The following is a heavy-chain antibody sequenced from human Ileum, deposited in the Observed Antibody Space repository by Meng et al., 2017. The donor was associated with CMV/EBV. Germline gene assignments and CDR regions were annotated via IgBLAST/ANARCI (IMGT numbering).Heavy chain of an antibody. CDR3: MTVTGNYPY. V-gene: IGHV1-2*06. D-gene: IGHD1-7*01. Sequence: QVQLVQSGAEVKKPGASVKVSCKPSGYTFIDYYIVWVRHAPGQRLEWMGRISPMHGDTTYAQNFQGRLTMTRDTSISTAYMELSSLTSDDTAVYFCMTVTGNYPYWGQGALVTVSS. J-gene: IGHJ4*02. CDR2: ISPMHGDT. CDR1: GYTFIDYY.